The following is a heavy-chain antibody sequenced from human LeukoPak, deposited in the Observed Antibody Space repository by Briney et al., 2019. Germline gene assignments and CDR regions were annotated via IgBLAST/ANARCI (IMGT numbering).Heavy chain of an antibody. V-gene: IGHV4-59*01. D-gene: IGHD6-13*01. J-gene: IGHJ4*02. CDR1: GGSISSYY. CDR2: IYYSGST. CDR3: ARLAAAVDY. Sequence: SETLSLTCTVSGGSISSYYWSWIRQPPGKGLEWIGYIYYSGSTNYNPSLKSRVTISVDTSKNQFSLKLSSVTAADTAVYYCARLAAAVDYWGQGTLVTVSS.